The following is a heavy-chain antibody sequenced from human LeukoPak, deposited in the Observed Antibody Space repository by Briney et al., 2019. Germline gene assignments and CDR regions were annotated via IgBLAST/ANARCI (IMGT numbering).Heavy chain of an antibody. V-gene: IGHV1-2*02. CDR1: GYTFTGYY. CDR3: ARIGDTAMVPTYYYCGMDV. J-gene: IGHJ6*02. D-gene: IGHD5-18*01. CDR2: INPNSGGT. Sequence: GASVKVSCKASGYTFTGYYMHWVRQAPGQGLEWMGWINPNSGGTNYAQKFQGRVTMTRDTSISTAYMELSRLRSDDTAVYYCARIGDTAMVPTYYYCGMDVWGQGTTVTVSS.